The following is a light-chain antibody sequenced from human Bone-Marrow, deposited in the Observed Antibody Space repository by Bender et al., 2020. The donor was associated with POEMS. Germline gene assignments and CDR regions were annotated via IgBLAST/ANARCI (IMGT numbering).Light chain of an antibody. J-gene: IGLJ3*02. Sequence: QSALTQPPSASGSPGQSVSISCTGTNSDIGGDNYVSWYQQHPGKAPKLIIFKVTERPSGVPDRFSGSKSGSTASLTISGLQAEDEADYYCSSYTSSHTWVFGGGTKLTVL. CDR1: NSDIGGDNY. CDR3: SSYTSSHTWV. V-gene: IGLV2-8*01. CDR2: KVT.